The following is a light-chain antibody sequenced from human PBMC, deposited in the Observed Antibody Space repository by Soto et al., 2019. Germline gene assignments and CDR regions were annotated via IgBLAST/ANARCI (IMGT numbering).Light chain of an antibody. V-gene: IGLV2-8*01. Sequence: QSALTQPPSASGSPGQSVAISCTGTSSDVGGYSYVSWYQQHPGKAPKLMIYEVSKRPSGVPDRFSGSKSGNTASLTVSGLQAEDEADYYCSSYAGSSNVFGTGTKLTVL. CDR2: EVS. CDR1: SSDVGGYSY. CDR3: SSYAGSSNV. J-gene: IGLJ1*01.